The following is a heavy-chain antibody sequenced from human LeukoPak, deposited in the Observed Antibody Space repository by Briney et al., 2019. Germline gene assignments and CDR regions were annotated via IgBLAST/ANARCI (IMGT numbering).Heavy chain of an antibody. CDR1: GGSISSYY. Sequence: PSENLSLTCTVSGGSISSYYWSWIRQPPGKGLEWIGYIYYSGSTNYNPSLKSRVTISVDTSKNQFSLKLSSVTAADTAVYYCARSPHCSSTSCYFDYWGQGTLVTVSS. CDR2: IYYSGST. D-gene: IGHD2-2*01. J-gene: IGHJ4*02. V-gene: IGHV4-59*01. CDR3: ARSPHCSSTSCYFDY.